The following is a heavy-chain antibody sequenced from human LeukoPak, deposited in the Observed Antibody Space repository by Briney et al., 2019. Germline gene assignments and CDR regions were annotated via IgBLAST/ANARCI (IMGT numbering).Heavy chain of an antibody. CDR1: GYTFTSYA. CDR3: ARDQSEDIRVDFDY. D-gene: IGHD2-15*01. Sequence: GASVKVSCKASGYTFTSYAMNWVRQAPGQRLEWMGWINGGNGYTKYSQNFQGRVTITRDTSASTAYMELSSLRSEDTAVYYCARDQSEDIRVDFDYWGQGTLVTVSS. V-gene: IGHV1-3*01. CDR2: INGGNGYT. J-gene: IGHJ4*02.